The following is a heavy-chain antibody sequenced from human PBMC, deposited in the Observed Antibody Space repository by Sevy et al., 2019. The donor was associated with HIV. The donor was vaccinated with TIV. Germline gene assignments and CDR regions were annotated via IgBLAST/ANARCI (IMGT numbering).Heavy chain of an antibody. V-gene: IGHV3-30*04. Sequence: GGSLRLSCAASGFTFSSYAMHCVRQAPGKGLEWVAVISYDGSNKYYADSVKGRFTISRDNSKNTLYLQMNSLRAEDTAVYYCASEAYDILTGYSLFDYWGQGTLVTVSS. D-gene: IGHD3-9*01. CDR1: GFTFSSYA. CDR2: ISYDGSNK. CDR3: ASEAYDILTGYSLFDY. J-gene: IGHJ4*02.